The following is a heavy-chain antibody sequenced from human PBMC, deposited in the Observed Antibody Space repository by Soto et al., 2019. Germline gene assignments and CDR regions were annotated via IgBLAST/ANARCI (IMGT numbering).Heavy chain of an antibody. Sequence: ASVKVSCKASGYTFTSYGISWVRQAPGQGLEWMGWISAYNGNTNYAQKLQGRVTMTTDASTSTAYMELRSLRSDDTAVYYCARSIVVNGEYYFDYWGQGTLVTVSS. V-gene: IGHV1-18*01. J-gene: IGHJ4*02. CDR2: ISAYNGNT. CDR3: ARSIVVNGEYYFDY. D-gene: IGHD2-2*01. CDR1: GYTFTSYG.